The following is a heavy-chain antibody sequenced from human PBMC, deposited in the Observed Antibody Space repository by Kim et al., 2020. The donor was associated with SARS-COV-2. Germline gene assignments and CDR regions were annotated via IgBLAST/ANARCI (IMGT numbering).Heavy chain of an antibody. J-gene: IGHJ4*02. Sequence: NPAITSRVTISVDTSKNQFSLKLSSVTAADTAVYYCARGATVTIEIRFDYWGQGTLVTVSS. D-gene: IGHD4-17*01. CDR3: ARGATVTIEIRFDY. V-gene: IGHV4-34*01.